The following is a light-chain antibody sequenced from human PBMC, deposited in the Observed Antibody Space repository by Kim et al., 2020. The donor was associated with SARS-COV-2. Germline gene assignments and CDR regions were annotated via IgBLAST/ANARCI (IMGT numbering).Light chain of an antibody. J-gene: IGLJ2*01. CDR3: NSRDSSGRRVV. CDR1: SLRSYY. CDR2: GKN. Sequence: SSELTQDPAVSVALGQTVRITCQGDSLRSYYASWYQQKPGQAPVLVIYGKNNRPSGIPDRFSGSSSRNTASLTITGAQAEDEADYYCNSRDSSGRRVVFG. V-gene: IGLV3-19*01.